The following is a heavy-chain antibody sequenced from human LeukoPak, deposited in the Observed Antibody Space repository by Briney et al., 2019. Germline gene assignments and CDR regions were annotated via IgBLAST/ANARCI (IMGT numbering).Heavy chain of an antibody. CDR1: GFSLSTSGVG. CDR3: AHSIAVRHSSSWYTLFDY. D-gene: IGHD6-13*01. J-gene: IGHJ4*02. CDR2: IYWDDDK. Sequence: SGPTLVKPTQTLTLTCTFSGFSLSTSGVGVGWIREPPGKALEWLALIYWDDDKRYSPSLKSRLTITKDTSKNQVVLTMTNMDPVDTATYYCAHSIAVRHSSSWYTLFDYWGQGTLVTVSS. V-gene: IGHV2-5*02.